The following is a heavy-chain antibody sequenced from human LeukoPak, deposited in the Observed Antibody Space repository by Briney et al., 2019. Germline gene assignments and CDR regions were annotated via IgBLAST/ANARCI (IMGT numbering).Heavy chain of an antibody. D-gene: IGHD6-19*01. CDR2: IYTSGST. CDR3: ARSGYSSGWYTDY. Sequence: SETLSLTCTVSGGSISSYYWSWIRQPPGKGLEWIGRIYTSGSTNYNPSLKSRVTISVDTSKNQFSLKLSSVTAADTAVYYCARSGYSSGWYTDYWGQGTLVTVSS. V-gene: IGHV4-4*08. J-gene: IGHJ4*02. CDR1: GGSISSYY.